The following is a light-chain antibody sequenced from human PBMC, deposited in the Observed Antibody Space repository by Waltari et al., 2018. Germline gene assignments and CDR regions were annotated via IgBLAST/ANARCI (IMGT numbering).Light chain of an antibody. CDR2: KAS. Sequence: DIQMTQSPSTLSASVGDRFTLTCRASQSISNWLALYQQKTGKDPKLLIYKASTLESGVPSMFSGSGSGTEFTLTISSLQPDDFATYYCQQYNSYSLLTFGGGTKVEIK. CDR1: QSISNW. J-gene: IGKJ4*01. CDR3: QQYNSYSLLT. V-gene: IGKV1-5*03.